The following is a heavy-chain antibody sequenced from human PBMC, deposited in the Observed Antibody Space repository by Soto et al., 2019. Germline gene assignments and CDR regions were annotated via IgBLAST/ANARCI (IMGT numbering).Heavy chain of an antibody. V-gene: IGHV3-30-3*01. CDR3: AREVITMVRGVMLCWFDP. D-gene: IGHD3-10*01. CDR2: ISYDGSNK. J-gene: IGHJ5*02. Sequence: QVQLVETGGGVVQPGRSLRLSCAASGFTFSSYAMHWVRQAPGKGLEWVAVISYDGSNKYYADSVKGRFTISRDNSKNTLYLQMNSLRAEDTAVYYCAREVITMVRGVMLCWFDPWGQGTLVTVSS. CDR1: GFTFSSYA.